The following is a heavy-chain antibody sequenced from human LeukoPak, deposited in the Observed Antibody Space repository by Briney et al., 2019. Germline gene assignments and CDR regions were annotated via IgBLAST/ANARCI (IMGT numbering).Heavy chain of an antibody. J-gene: IGHJ4*02. CDR3: ARDLYQWYFDY. CDR2: LSTTGSTT. CDR1: GFTFSNYY. Sequence: GGSLRLSCVASGFTFSNYYMTWIRQAPGKGLEWVSYLSTTGSTTYYGDSVKGRFTISRDNAKNSLYLQMNSLRADDTAVYYCARDLYQWYFDYWGQGTLVTVSS. D-gene: IGHD6-19*01. V-gene: IGHV3-11*01.